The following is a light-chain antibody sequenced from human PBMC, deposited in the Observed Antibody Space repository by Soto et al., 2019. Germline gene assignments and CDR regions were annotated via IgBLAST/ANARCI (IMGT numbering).Light chain of an antibody. CDR2: KAS. CDR1: QSISSW. Sequence: DIQMTQSPSTLSASVGDRVTITCRASQSISSWLAWYQQKPGKAPKLLIYKASSLESGVPSRFSGSGSGTEFTLTISSLHPDDFAIYYCQQYNTYPITFGQGTRLEMK. CDR3: QQYNTYPIT. J-gene: IGKJ5*01. V-gene: IGKV1-5*03.